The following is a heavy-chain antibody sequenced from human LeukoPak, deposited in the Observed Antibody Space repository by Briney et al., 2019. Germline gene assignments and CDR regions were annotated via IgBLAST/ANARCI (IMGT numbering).Heavy chain of an antibody. CDR3: ARDWNSDWYYDY. D-gene: IGHD2/OR15-2a*01. Sequence: GGSPRLSCAASGFTFSNYGLHWIRQAPGKGLEWVAVLWHDNNRYYGESVKGRFTVFRDSSKNTVELQMDSLRAEDTAVYYCARDWNSDWYYDYWGSGTLVTVSS. J-gene: IGHJ4*02. CDR1: GFTFSNYG. CDR2: LWHDNNR. V-gene: IGHV3-33*01.